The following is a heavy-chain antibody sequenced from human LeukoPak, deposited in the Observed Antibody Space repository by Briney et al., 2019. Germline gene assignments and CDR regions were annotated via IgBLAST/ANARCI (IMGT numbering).Heavy chain of an antibody. CDR2: IWHDGSHQ. CDR3: ARSYADGTADY. CDR1: GFTFSAYG. Sequence: GGSLRLSCAASGFTFSAYGVHWVRQAPGKGLEWVAVIWHDGSHQYYADSVKGRFTISRDNSRNTLYLQMNNLRAEDTAVYFCARSYADGTADYWGQGTLVTVSS. D-gene: IGHD2-2*01. J-gene: IGHJ4*02. V-gene: IGHV3-33*01.